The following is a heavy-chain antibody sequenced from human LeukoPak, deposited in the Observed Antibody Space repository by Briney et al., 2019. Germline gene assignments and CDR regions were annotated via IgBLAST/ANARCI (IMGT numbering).Heavy chain of an antibody. J-gene: IGHJ3*02. CDR2: INPNSGGT. CDR3: ARGGSGWFDAFDI. CDR1: GYIFTGYY. D-gene: IGHD6-19*01. V-gene: IGHV1-2*02. Sequence: GASVKVSCKASGYIFTGYYIHWVRQAPGQGLEWMGWINPNSGGTNYAQKFLGRVTMTRDTSITTAYMELSRLRSDDTAVYYCARGGSGWFDAFDIWGQGTMVTVSS.